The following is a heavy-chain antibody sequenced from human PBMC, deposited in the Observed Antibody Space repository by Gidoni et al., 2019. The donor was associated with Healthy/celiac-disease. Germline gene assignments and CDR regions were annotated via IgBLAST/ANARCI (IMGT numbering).Heavy chain of an antibody. CDR2: IYYRGST. J-gene: IGHJ5*02. CDR3: ASRKEKIVAWDEKLGVSWFDP. CDR1: GGPISSSSAD. Sequence: QLQLQESGPGLVKPSGTLSLTSTVPGGPISSSSADWGWIRKPPGKGLEWIGSIYYRGSTSYNPSLKSRVTISVDTSKNQFSLKLSSVTAADTSVYYCASRKEKIVAWDEKLGVSWFDPWGQGTLVTVSS. V-gene: IGHV4-39*01. D-gene: IGHD3-16*01.